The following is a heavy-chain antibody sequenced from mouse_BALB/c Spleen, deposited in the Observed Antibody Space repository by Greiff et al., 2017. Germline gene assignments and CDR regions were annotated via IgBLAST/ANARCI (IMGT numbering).Heavy chain of an antibody. D-gene: IGHD2-1*01. J-gene: IGHJ3*01. CDR1: GYTFTIYV. CDR2: INPYNDGT. Sequence: VQLKQSGPELVKPGASVKMSCKASGYTFTIYVMHWVKQKPGQGLEWIGYINPYNDGTKYNEKFKGKATLTSDKSSSTAYMELSSLTSEDSAVYYCARWGKTYGNYGAYWGQGTLVTVSA. CDR3: ARWGKTYGNYGAY. V-gene: IGHV1-14*01.